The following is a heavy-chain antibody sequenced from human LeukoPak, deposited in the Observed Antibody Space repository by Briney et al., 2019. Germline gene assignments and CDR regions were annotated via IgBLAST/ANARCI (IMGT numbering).Heavy chain of an antibody. CDR2: IYYSGST. V-gene: IGHV4-59*13. CDR3: ARGIYDYAWGSYLDY. J-gene: IGHJ4*02. Sequence: SETLSLTCTVSGGSISSYYWSWIRQPPGKGLEWIGYIYYSGSTNYNPSLKSRVTISVDTSKNQFSLKLSSVTAADTAVYYCARGIYDYAWGSYLDYWGQGTLVTVSS. CDR1: GGSISSYY. D-gene: IGHD3-16*01.